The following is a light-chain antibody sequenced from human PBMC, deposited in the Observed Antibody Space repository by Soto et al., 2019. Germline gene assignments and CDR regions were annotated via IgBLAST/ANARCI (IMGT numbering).Light chain of an antibody. Sequence: EIVLTQSPAILSLSPGERSTLSCRASQSVVTYLDWYQQKLGQAPRLLIYDASNRATGIPARFSGSGSGTDFTLTISSLEPEDFAVYYCQQRVNWLTFGGGTKVEL. J-gene: IGKJ4*01. CDR3: QQRVNWLT. CDR1: QSVVTY. CDR2: DAS. V-gene: IGKV3-11*01.